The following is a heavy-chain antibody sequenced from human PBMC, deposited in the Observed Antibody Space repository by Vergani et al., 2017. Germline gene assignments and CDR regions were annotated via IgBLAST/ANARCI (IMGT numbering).Heavy chain of an antibody. Sequence: EVQLVESGGGLVQPGGSLRLSCAASGFTFSSYWMSWVRQAPGKGLEWVANIKQDGSEKYYVDSVKGRFTISRDNAKNSLYLQMNSLRAEDTAVYYCARGMVRGVASYYYGMDVWGQGTTVTVSS. CDR3: ARGMVRGVASYYYGMDV. J-gene: IGHJ6*02. CDR2: IKQDGSEK. D-gene: IGHD3-10*01. CDR1: GFTFSSYW. V-gene: IGHV3-7*01.